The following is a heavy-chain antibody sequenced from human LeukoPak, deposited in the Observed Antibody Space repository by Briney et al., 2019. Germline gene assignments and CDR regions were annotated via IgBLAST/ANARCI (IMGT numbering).Heavy chain of an antibody. J-gene: IGHJ4*02. CDR1: GFTFNNYD. V-gene: IGHV3-23*01. CDR3: AKEPTAKVPPND. Sequence: GGSLRLSCAASGFTFNNYDMNWVRQAPGKGLQWVSGISGSGSNTYYADSVRGRFTISRDNSKNTLYLQMNSLRAEDTAVYYCAKEPTAKVPPNDWGQGTLVTVSS. D-gene: IGHD6-25*01. CDR2: ISGSGSNT.